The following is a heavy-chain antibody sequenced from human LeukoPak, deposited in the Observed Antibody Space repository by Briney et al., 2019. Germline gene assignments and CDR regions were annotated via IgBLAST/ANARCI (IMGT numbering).Heavy chain of an antibody. CDR1: GFTFSSYS. J-gene: IGHJ2*01. Sequence: GGSLRLSCAASGFTFSSYSMNWVRQAPGKGLEWVSSISSSSSYIYYADSVKGRFTISRDNAKNSLYLQMNSLRAEDTAVYYCARVEDMGDYRYWYFEVWGRGTLVAVSS. CDR3: ARVEDMGDYRYWYFEV. D-gene: IGHD1-26*01. V-gene: IGHV3-21*01. CDR2: ISSSSSYI.